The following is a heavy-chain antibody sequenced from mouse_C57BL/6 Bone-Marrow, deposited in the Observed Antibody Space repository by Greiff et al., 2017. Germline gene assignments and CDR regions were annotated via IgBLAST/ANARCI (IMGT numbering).Heavy chain of an antibody. CDR1: GYTFTDYE. CDR3: TLYGSYYFDY. V-gene: IGHV1-15*01. J-gene: IGHJ2*01. CDR2: IDPETGGT. D-gene: IGHD1-1*01. Sequence: QVQLKASGAELVRPGASVTLSCKASGYTFTDYEMHWVKQTPVHGLEWIGAIDPETGGTAYNQKFKGKAILTADKSSSTAYMELRSLTSEDSAVYYCTLYGSYYFDYWGQGTTLTVSS.